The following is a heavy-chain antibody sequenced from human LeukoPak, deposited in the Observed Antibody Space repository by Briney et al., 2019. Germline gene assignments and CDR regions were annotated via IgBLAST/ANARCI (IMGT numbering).Heavy chain of an antibody. J-gene: IGHJ5*02. CDR3: AKAKTLGYSSGWCGFWFDP. CDR1: GFTFSSYA. V-gene: IGHV3-23*01. D-gene: IGHD6-19*01. CDR2: ISGSGGST. Sequence: TGGSLRLSCAASGFTFSSYAMSWVRQAPGKGLEWVSAISGSGGSTYYADSVKGRFTISRDNSKNTLYLQMNSLRAEDMAVYYCAKAKTLGYSSGWCGFWFDPWGQGTLVTVSS.